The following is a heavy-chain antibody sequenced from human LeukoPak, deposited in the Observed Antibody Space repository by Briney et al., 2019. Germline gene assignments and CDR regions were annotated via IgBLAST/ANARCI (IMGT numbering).Heavy chain of an antibody. CDR3: ARGCSNYCHWLDS. Sequence: PGGSLRLSCAASGFTFSGYSMNWVRQAPGKGLEWVSSISSSSSYIYYADSVKGRFTISRDNPRNSLFLQMDSLRAEDTAVYYCARGCSNYCHWLDSWGQGTLVTVSS. D-gene: IGHD2-2*01. CDR2: ISSSSSYI. CDR1: GFTFSGYS. J-gene: IGHJ5*01. V-gene: IGHV3-21*06.